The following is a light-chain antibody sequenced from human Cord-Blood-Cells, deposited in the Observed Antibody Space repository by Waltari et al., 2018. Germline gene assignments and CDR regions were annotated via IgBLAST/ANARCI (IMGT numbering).Light chain of an antibody. J-gene: IGLJ2*01. V-gene: IGLV2-14*01. CDR3: SSYTSSSTLV. Sequence: QSALTQPASVSGSPGQSITISCTGTSSYVGGYNYVSWYQQHPGKAPKLMIYDVSNRPSGVSTRFSGSKTANTASLTLSGLQAEDEADYYCSSYTSSSTLVFGGGTKLTVL. CDR2: DVS. CDR1: SSYVGGYNY.